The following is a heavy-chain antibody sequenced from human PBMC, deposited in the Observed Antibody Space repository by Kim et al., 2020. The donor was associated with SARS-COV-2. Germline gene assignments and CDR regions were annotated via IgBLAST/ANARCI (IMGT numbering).Heavy chain of an antibody. Sequence: TNYNPSLKSRVTISVDTSKNQFSLKLSSVPAADTAVYYCARGGYYGMDVWGQGTTVTVSS. CDR2: T. J-gene: IGHJ6*02. CDR3: ARGGYYGMDV. V-gene: IGHV4-34*01.